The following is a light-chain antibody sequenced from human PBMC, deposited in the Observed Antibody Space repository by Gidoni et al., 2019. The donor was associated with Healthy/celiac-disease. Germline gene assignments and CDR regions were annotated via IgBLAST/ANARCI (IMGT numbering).Light chain of an antibody. CDR2: DVS. CDR3: SSYTSSGTLL. CDR1: SSDVGGYKF. V-gene: IGLV2-14*03. J-gene: IGLJ2*01. Sequence: QSALTQPASVSASPGPSITISCTGTSSDVGGYKFVSWYQQHPGKAPKLMVYDVSNRPSGVSNRFSGSKSGNTASLTISGLQAEDEADYYCSSYTSSGTLLFGGGTKLTVL.